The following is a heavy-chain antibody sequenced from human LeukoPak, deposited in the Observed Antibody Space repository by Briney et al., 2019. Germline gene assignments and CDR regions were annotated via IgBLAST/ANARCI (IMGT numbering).Heavy chain of an antibody. J-gene: IGHJ4*02. CDR3: ARARYDSSGYRFDY. D-gene: IGHD3-22*01. Sequence: SETLSLTCTVSGGSISSSYWSWIRQPPGKGLEWIGYIYYSGSTNYNPSLKSRVTISVDTSKNQFSLKLSSVTAADTAVYYCARARYDSSGYRFDYWGQGTLVTVSS. V-gene: IGHV4-59*01. CDR1: GGSISSSY. CDR2: IYYSGST.